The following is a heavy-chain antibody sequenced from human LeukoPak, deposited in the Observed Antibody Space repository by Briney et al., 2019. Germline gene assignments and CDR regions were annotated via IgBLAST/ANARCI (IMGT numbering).Heavy chain of an antibody. D-gene: IGHD6-19*01. V-gene: IGHV2-70*11. J-gene: IGHJ4*02. CDR3: ARLYNSGWYFDY. CDR2: IGWDDDK. CDR1: GFSLSTSGMC. Sequence: SGPALVKPTQTLTLSCTFSGFSLSTSGMCVSWIRQPPGKALEWLARIGWDDDKYYSTSLKTRLTITNDTSKNQVVLTMTNMDPVDTATYYCARLYNSGWYFDYWGQGTLVTVSS.